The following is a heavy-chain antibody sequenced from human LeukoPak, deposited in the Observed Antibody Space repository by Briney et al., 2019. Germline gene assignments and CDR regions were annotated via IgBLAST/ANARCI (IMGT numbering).Heavy chain of an antibody. CDR1: GGSISSSSYY. CDR3: ARESNYYDSRNALDI. J-gene: IGHJ3*02. D-gene: IGHD3-22*01. Sequence: SETLSLTCTVSGGSISSSSYYWGWIRQPPGKGLEWIGSIYYSGSTYYNPSLKSRVTISVDTSKNQFSLKLSSVTAADTAVYYCARESNYYDSRNALDIWGQGTMVTVSS. V-gene: IGHV4-39*07. CDR2: IYYSGST.